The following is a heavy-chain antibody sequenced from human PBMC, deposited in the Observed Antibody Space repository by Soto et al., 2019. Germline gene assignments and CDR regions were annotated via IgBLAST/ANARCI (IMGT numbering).Heavy chain of an antibody. D-gene: IGHD3-9*01. CDR1: GYTFTSND. J-gene: IGHJ6*02. CDR2: MNPNSGNT. Sequence: ASVKVSCKASGYTFTSNDINWVRQATGQGLEWMGWMNPNSGNTGYAQKFQGRVTMTRNTSISTAYMELSSLRSEDTAVYYCARALYDTTLLHSRGYSYGMDVWGQGTTVTVSS. V-gene: IGHV1-8*01. CDR3: ARALYDTTLLHSRGYSYGMDV.